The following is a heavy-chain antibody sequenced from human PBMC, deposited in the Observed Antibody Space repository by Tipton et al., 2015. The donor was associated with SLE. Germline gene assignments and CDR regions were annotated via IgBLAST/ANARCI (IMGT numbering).Heavy chain of an antibody. CDR1: GFTFSSYW. V-gene: IGHV3-21*01. D-gene: IGHD3-22*01. CDR2: FSGTNSHI. Sequence: SLRLSCAASGFTFSSYWMHWVRQAPGKGLEWVSFFSGTNSHIYYADSLKGRFTISRDNAKNSLYLQMNSLRAEDTAVYYCARHIYDTSGGPFDYWGQGTLVTVSS. J-gene: IGHJ4*02. CDR3: ARHIYDTSGGPFDY.